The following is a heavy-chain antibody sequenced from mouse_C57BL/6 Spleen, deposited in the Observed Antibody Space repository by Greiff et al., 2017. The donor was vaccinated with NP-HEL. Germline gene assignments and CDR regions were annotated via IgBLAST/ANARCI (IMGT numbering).Heavy chain of an antibody. CDR2: IHPNSGST. D-gene: IGHD1-1*01. CDR3: ARWSTTVVGDY. V-gene: IGHV1-64*01. Sequence: QVQLQQSGAELVKPGASVKLSCKASGYTFTSYWMHWVKQRPGQGLEWIGMIHPNSGSTNYNEKFKSKATLTVDKSSSTAYMQRSSLTSEDSAVYYCARWSTTVVGDYWGQGTTLTVSS. J-gene: IGHJ2*01. CDR1: GYTFTSYW.